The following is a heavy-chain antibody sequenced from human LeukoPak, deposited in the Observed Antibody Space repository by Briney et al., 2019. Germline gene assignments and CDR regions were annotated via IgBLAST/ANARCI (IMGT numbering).Heavy chain of an antibody. CDR3: AKQPSYGLYYLDY. Sequence: GESLKISCKGSGYSFTSYWIGWVRQMPGKGLEWMGIIYPGDSDTRYSPSFQGQVTISADKSISTAYLQWSSLKASDTAMYYFAKQPSYGLYYLDYWGQGTLVTVSS. V-gene: IGHV5-51*01. CDR1: GYSFTSYW. J-gene: IGHJ4*02. D-gene: IGHD3-10*01. CDR2: IYPGDSDT.